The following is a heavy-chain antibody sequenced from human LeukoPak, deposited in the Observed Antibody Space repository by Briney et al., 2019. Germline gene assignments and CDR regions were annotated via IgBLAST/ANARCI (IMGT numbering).Heavy chain of an antibody. CDR2: ISDSSITM. V-gene: IGHV3-48*04. Sequence: LPGGSLRLSCAASGFTFSSHNMVWVRQPPGKGLEWISYISDSSITMYYADSVKGRFTISRDNAKNSLYLQMNSLRAEDTAVYYCARDGGFCSGGFCYRLFDPWGQGTLVTVSS. D-gene: IGHD2-15*01. J-gene: IGHJ5*02. CDR3: ARDGGFCSGGFCYRLFDP. CDR1: GFTFSSHN.